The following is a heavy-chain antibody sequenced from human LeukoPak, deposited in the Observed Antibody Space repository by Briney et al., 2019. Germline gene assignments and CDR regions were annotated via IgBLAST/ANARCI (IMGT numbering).Heavy chain of an antibody. V-gene: IGHV3-30*02. D-gene: IGHD3-22*01. CDR2: IRSDGSNK. CDR3: ARLTTYYYDSSGYYYDYFDY. Sequence: GGSLRLSCAASGFTFSSYGMHWVRQAPGKGLEWVAFIRSDGSNKYYADSVGGRFTISRDNAKNSLYLQMNSLRAEDTAVYYCARLTTYYYDSSGYYYDYFDYWGQGTLVTVSS. J-gene: IGHJ4*02. CDR1: GFTFSSYG.